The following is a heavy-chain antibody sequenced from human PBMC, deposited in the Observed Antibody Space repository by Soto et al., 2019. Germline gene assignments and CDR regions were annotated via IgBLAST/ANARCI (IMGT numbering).Heavy chain of an antibody. Sequence: ASVKVSCKTSGYTFTGYYIHWVRQAPGQGLEWVGWINPDRGGTNYAQKLQGRVTMTTDTSTSTAYMELRSLRSDDTAVYYCARGGLGYSYGVDYWGQGTLVTVSS. V-gene: IGHV1-2*02. CDR1: GYTFTGYY. CDR2: INPDRGGT. D-gene: IGHD5-18*01. CDR3: ARGGLGYSYGVDY. J-gene: IGHJ4*02.